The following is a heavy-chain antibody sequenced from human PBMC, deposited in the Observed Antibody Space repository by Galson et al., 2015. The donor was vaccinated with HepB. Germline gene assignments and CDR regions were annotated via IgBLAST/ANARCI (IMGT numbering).Heavy chain of an antibody. J-gene: IGHJ4*02. CDR3: AREDCSSTSCQLDY. D-gene: IGHD2-2*01. V-gene: IGHV1-2*05. CDR2: INPNSGGT. Sequence: PVKVPCKASGYTFTGYYMHWVRQAPGQGLEWMGRINPNSGGTNYAKKFQGRVTMTRDTSISTAYMELSRLRSDDTVVYYCAREDCSSTSCQLDYWGQGTLGTVSS. CDR1: GYTFTGYY.